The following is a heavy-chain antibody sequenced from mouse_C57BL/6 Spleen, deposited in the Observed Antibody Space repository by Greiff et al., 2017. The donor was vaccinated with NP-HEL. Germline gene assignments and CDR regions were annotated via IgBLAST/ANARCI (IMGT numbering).Heavy chain of an antibody. CDR1: GYTFTDYY. V-gene: IGHV1-76*01. Sequence: QVQLQQSGAELVRPGASVKLSCKASGYTFTDYYINWVKQRPGQGLEWIARIYPGSGNTYYNEKFKGKATLTAEKSSSTAYMQLSSLTSEDSAVYFCARGHGAMDYWGQGTSVTVSS. D-gene: IGHD3-1*01. J-gene: IGHJ4*01. CDR3: ARGHGAMDY. CDR2: IYPGSGNT.